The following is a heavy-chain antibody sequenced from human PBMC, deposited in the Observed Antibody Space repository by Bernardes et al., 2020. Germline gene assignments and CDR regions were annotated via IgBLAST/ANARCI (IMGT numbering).Heavy chain of an antibody. D-gene: IGHD3-10*01. CDR1: GYTFTGYY. J-gene: IGHJ4*02. Sequence: ASVKDSCKASGYTFTGYYMHWVRQAPGQGLEWMGRINPNSGGTNYAQKFQGRVTMTRDTSISTAYMELSRLRSDDTAVYYCAISLYGSGSYYTFFDYWGQGTLVTVSS. V-gene: IGHV1-2*06. CDR2: INPNSGGT. CDR3: AISLYGSGSYYTFFDY.